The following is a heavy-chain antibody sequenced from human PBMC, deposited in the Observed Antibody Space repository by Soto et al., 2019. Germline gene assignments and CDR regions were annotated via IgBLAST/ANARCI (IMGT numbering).Heavy chain of an antibody. CDR1: EFTFSSYW. V-gene: IGHV3-74*01. Sequence: LRLSCVASEFTFSSYWMHWVRQVPGKGLVWVSRLNEDGSFTTYADSVKGRFTISRDNAKKTLYLQMNSLRAEDTAVYYCARDLSGRADVWGQGTTVTVSS. J-gene: IGHJ6*02. CDR2: LNEDGSFT. D-gene: IGHD3-10*01. CDR3: ARDLSGRADV.